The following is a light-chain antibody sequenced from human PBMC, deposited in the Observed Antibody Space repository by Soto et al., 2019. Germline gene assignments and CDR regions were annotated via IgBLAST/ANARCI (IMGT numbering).Light chain of an antibody. CDR2: GVS. CDR3: SSYSTSNTWV. CDR1: SNDVGAFNY. Sequence: QSALTQPASVSGSPGQSITISCTGSSNDVGAFNYVSWYRHSPGEAPKVLIRGVSIRPSGVSIRFSASKSANTASLTISGLQAEVEALYYFSSYSTSNTWVFGGGTKLTVL. J-gene: IGLJ3*02. V-gene: IGLV2-14*03.